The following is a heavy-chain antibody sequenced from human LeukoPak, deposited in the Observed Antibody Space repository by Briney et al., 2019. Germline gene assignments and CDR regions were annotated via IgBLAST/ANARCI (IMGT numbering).Heavy chain of an antibody. J-gene: IGHJ4*02. CDR3: ARGVPYASWSGPHYSDY. V-gene: IGHV3-7*01. D-gene: IGHD3-3*01. CDR1: GSTFSAYW. Sequence: GGSLKLSCAASGSTFSAYWMSWVRQAPGKGLEWVANIKQDGSEKFYADSMKGRFTISRDNAKNSLYLQMNSLRAEDTAVYYCARGVPYASWSGPHYSDYWGQGTLVTVSS. CDR2: IKQDGSEK.